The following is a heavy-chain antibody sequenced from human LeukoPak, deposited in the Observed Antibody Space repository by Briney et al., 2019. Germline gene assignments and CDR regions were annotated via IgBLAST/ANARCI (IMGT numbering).Heavy chain of an antibody. CDR1: GFTFSTYA. CDR3: AKSGSYYRYYYYYMDV. V-gene: IGHV3-23*01. CDR2: ISGSGGTI. Sequence: PGGSLRLSCAASGFTFSTYAMSWVRQAPGKGLEWVSSISGSGGTIYYADSVKGRFTISRDISKYTLYLQMNSLRAEDTAVYYCAKSGSYYRYYYYYMDVWGKGTTVTVSS. J-gene: IGHJ6*03. D-gene: IGHD1-26*01.